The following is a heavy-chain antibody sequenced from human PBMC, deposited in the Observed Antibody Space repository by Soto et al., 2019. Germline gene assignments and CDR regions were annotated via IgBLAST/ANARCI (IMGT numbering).Heavy chain of an antibody. V-gene: IGHV3-7*01. J-gene: IGHJ4*02. CDR2: INPDGSEK. CDR1: VFTFSRFW. Sequence: LXLSCAACVFTFSRFWMDWVRQAPGKGLEWVANINPDGSEKHYVDSVKGRFTISRENAKNSLYLQMSSLTAEDSALYYCSRSLDSWGQGTRVTVYS. CDR3: SRSLDS.